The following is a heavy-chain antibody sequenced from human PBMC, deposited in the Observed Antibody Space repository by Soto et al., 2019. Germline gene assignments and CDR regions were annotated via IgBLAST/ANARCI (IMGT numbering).Heavy chain of an antibody. CDR2: ISGSSSYI. V-gene: IGHV3-21*01. CDR3: ARDGAYCSGIVCRDYYHYMDV. CDR1: GFSFSDYS. J-gene: IGHJ6*03. Sequence: EVQLVESGGGLVKPGGSLRLSCTASGFSFSDYSMNWVRQAPGKGLEWVSSISGSSSYIYYIDSLKGRFTVSRDNANKSLYLQMNSLRAEDTAVYYCARDGAYCSGIVCRDYYHYMDVWGKGTAVTVSS. D-gene: IGHD2-15*01.